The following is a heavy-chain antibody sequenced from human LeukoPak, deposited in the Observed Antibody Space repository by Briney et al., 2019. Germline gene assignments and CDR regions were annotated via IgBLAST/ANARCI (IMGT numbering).Heavy chain of an antibody. D-gene: IGHD5-12*01. Sequence: ASVKVSCKASGYTFTDYYMHWVRQAPGQGLEWMGRINPNSGDTTYTEKFQGRVTMTRDTSISTAYMELSRLRADDRAVFYCARAGNRGYEVQVTVFVPLGQGTMVTVSS. V-gene: IGHV1-2*06. CDR1: GYTFTDYY. CDR3: ARAGNRGYEVQVTVFVP. CDR2: INPNSGDT. J-gene: IGHJ5*02.